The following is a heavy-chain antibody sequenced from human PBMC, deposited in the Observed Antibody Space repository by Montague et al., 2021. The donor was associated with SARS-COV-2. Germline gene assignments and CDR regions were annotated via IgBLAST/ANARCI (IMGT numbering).Heavy chain of an antibody. D-gene: IGHD2-2*02. Sequence: SETLPLTCAVYGGSFSGYSWSWIRQPPGKGLEWIGQIYHSGSTNXNPSLKSRVTISVDTSKNQFSLKLSSVTAADTALYYCRVVPAGIPKGPNFYYMDVWGKGTTVTVSS. V-gene: IGHV4-34*01. CDR1: GGSFSGYS. CDR3: RVVPAGIPKGPNFYYMDV. J-gene: IGHJ6*03. CDR2: IYHSGST.